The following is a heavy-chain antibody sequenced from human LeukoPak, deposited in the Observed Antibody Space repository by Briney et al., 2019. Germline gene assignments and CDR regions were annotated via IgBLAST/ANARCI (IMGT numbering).Heavy chain of an antibody. V-gene: IGHV1-69*04. D-gene: IGHD3-10*01. CDR1: GGTFSSYA. CDR2: IIPILGIA. J-gene: IGHJ3*02. CDR3: AITSGPTMENVAFDI. Sequence: SVKVSYKASGGTFSSYAISWVRQAPGQGLEWMGRIIPILGIANYAQKFQGRVTITADKSTSTAYMELSSLRSEDTAVYYCAITSGPTMENVAFDIWGQGTMVTVSS.